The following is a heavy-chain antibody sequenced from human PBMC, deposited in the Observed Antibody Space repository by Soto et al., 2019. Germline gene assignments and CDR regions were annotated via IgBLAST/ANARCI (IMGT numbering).Heavy chain of an antibody. D-gene: IGHD6-13*01. CDR1: GYSFTSYW. Sequence: GESLKISCKGSGYSFTSYWISWVRQMPGKGLEWMGRIDPSDSYTNYSPSFQGHVTISADKSISTSYLQWSSLKASDTAMYYFATVVGIAAAGNYYYGMDVWGQGTTVTVSS. V-gene: IGHV5-10-1*01. CDR3: ATVVGIAAAGNYYYGMDV. CDR2: IDPSDSYT. J-gene: IGHJ6*02.